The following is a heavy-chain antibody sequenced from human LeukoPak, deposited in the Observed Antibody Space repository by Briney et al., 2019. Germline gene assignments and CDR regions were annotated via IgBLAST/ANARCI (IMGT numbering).Heavy chain of an antibody. V-gene: IGHV3-30*03. J-gene: IGHJ6*03. CDR2: ISYDGSNK. CDR3: ARSGYYYYYYMDV. D-gene: IGHD3-3*01. Sequence: GESLRLSCAASGFTFSSYGMHWVRQAPGKGLEWVAVISYDGSNKYYADSVKGRFTISRDNSKNTLYLQMNSLRAEDTAMYYCARSGYYYYYYMDVWGKGTTVTVSS. CDR1: GFTFSSYG.